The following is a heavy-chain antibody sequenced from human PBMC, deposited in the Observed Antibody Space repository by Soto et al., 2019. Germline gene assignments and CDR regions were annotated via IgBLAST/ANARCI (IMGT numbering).Heavy chain of an antibody. CDR2: IYPGDSDP. CDR1: GYSFASYW. D-gene: IGHD3-9*01. V-gene: IGHV5-51*01. J-gene: IGHJ3*02. Sequence: GXSLKVCCKCPGYSFASYWNGWVRQMPGKRLEWMGIIYPGDSDPRYPPPFHGQVTISADKSISTAHLQWRSLKASHTAMYYCARPNAILTGIDIWGQGTMVTVSS. CDR3: ARPNAILTGIDI.